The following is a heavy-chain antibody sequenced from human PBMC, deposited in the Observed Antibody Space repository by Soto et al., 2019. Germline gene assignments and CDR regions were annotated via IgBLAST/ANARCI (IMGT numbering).Heavy chain of an antibody. Sequence: GSLRLSCAASGFTFSSYAMHWVRQAPGKGLEWVAVISYDGSNKYYADSVKGRFTISRDNSKNTLYLQMNSLRAEDTAVYYCARDLRYCSGGSCYAGYFDYWGQGTLVTVSS. J-gene: IGHJ4*02. CDR1: GFTFSSYA. CDR2: ISYDGSNK. D-gene: IGHD2-15*01. CDR3: ARDLRYCSGGSCYAGYFDY. V-gene: IGHV3-30-3*01.